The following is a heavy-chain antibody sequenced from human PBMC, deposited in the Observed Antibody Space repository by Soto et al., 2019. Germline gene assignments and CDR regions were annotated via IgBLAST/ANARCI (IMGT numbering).Heavy chain of an antibody. V-gene: IGHV3-53*04. CDR3: ARDSAGSEHLGGMDV. Sequence: EVQLVESGGGLVQPGGSLRLSCAASGFTVSSNYMSWVRQAPGKGLEWVSVIYSGGSTYYADSVKGRFTISRHNSKNTLYLQMNSLRAEDTAVYYCARDSAGSEHLGGMDVWGQGTTVTVSS. CDR1: GFTVSSNY. CDR2: IYSGGST. J-gene: IGHJ6*02. D-gene: IGHD6-19*01.